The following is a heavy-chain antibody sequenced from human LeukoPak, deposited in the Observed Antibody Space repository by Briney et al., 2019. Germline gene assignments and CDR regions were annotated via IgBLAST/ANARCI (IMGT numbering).Heavy chain of an antibody. D-gene: IGHD5-12*01. CDR2: IIPIFGTA. CDR1: GCTFSSYA. J-gene: IGHJ4*02. Sequence: GASVKVSCKASGCTFSSYAISWVRQAPGQGLEWMGGIIPIFGTANYAQKFQGRVTITADESTSTAYMELSSLRFEDTAVYYCARAARYSGYDLDYWGQGTLVTVSS. V-gene: IGHV1-69*13. CDR3: ARAARYSGYDLDY.